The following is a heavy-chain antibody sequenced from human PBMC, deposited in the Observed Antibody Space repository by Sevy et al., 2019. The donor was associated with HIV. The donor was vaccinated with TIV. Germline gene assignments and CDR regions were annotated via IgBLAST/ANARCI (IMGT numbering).Heavy chain of an antibody. CDR2: ISGSGGST. D-gene: IGHD3-22*01. J-gene: IGHJ4*02. V-gene: IGHV3-23*01. CDR1: GFTFSSYA. CDR3: AKYRRLVVVTFFDY. Sequence: GESLKISCAASGFTFSSYAMSWVRQAPGKGLEWVSAISGSGGSTYYADSVKGRFTISRDNSKNTLYLQMNSLRAEDTAVYYCAKYRRLVVVTFFDYWGQGTLVTVSS.